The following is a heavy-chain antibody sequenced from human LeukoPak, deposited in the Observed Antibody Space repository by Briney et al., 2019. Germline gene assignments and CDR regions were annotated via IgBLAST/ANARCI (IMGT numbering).Heavy chain of an antibody. D-gene: IGHD6-19*01. CDR3: AREPRLAVY. Sequence: GGSLRLSCAGSGFAFSDYYMTWIRQAPGRGLEFISYISGSGNSIVYADSVKGRFTISRDNAKNSLYLQMNSLRDEDTAVYYCAREPRLAVYWGQGTLVTVSS. CDR2: ISGSGNSI. CDR1: GFAFSDYY. J-gene: IGHJ4*02. V-gene: IGHV3-11*01.